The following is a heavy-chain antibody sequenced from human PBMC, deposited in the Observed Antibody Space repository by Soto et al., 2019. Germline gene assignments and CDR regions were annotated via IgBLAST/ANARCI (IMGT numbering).Heavy chain of an antibody. D-gene: IGHD3-10*01. J-gene: IGHJ6*02. CDR1: GYTFTGYY. CDR2: INPNSGGT. CDR3: ARERAMVRGKRAVYYGMDV. V-gene: IGHV1-2*04. Sequence: ASVKVSCKASGYTFTGYYMHWVRQAPGQGLEWMGWINPNSGGTNYAQKFQGWVTMTRDTSISTAYMELSRLRSDDTAVYYCARERAMVRGKRAVYYGMDVWGQGTTVTVSS.